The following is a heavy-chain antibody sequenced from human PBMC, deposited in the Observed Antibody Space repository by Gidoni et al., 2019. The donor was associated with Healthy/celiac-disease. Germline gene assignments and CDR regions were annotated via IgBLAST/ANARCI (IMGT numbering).Heavy chain of an antibody. CDR3: AKANGGYCTNGVCYFFDY. CDR1: GFPFSSYA. CDR2: ISGSGGST. Sequence: EVQLLESGGGLVQPGGSLRLSCAASGFPFSSYALSWVRQAPGKGLEWVSAISGSGGSTYYADSVKGRFTISRDNSKNTLYLQMNSLRAEDTAVYYCAKANGGYCTNGVCYFFDYWGQGTLVTVSS. D-gene: IGHD2-8*01. V-gene: IGHV3-23*01. J-gene: IGHJ4*02.